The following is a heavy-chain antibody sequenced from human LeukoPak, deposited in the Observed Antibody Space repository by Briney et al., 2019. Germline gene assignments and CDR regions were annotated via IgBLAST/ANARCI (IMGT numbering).Heavy chain of an antibody. Sequence: PSETLSLTCTVSGGSISSSHWNWIRQSPGKGLEWIGYIYYSGSTTYNPSLESRVTISLDTSKRQFSLKLSSMTAADTAVYYCARGFYWNFDYWGQGTLVTVSS. V-gene: IGHV4-59*01. CDR3: ARGFYWNFDY. D-gene: IGHD1-1*01. J-gene: IGHJ4*02. CDR1: GGSISSSH. CDR2: IYYSGST.